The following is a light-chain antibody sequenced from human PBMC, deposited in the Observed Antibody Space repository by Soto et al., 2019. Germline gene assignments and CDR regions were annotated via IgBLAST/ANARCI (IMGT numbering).Light chain of an antibody. J-gene: IGKJ5*01. CDR2: GAS. Sequence: EIVMTQSPATLSVSPGERSTLSCRASQSVSRNLAWYKQKPGQAPRLLIYGASTRATGIPARFSGSGSGTEFTLTISSLQSEDFAVYYCQQYNNWTPITFGQGTRLEIK. CDR3: QQYNNWTPIT. CDR1: QSVSRN. V-gene: IGKV3-15*01.